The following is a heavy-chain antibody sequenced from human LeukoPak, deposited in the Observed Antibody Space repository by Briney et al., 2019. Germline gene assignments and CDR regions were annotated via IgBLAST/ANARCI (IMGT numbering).Heavy chain of an antibody. D-gene: IGHD6-19*01. CDR3: AKDPRANNRIVVAVPFDY. CDR2: ISGSGGST. Sequence: GGSLRLSCAASGFTFSSYAMSWVRQAPGKGLEWVSAISGSGGSTYYADSVKSRFTISRDNSKNTLYLQMNSLRAEDTAVYYCAKDPRANNRIVVAVPFDYWGQGTLVTVSS. CDR1: GFTFSSYA. J-gene: IGHJ4*02. V-gene: IGHV3-23*01.